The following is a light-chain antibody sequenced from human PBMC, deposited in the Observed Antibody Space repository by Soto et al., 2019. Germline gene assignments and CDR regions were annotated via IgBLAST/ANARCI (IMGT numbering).Light chain of an antibody. Sequence: DIQITHSPSSLSASVVDRVTITFLASQNIDSYLNWYQQRPGKAPKLLIHDASSLQSGVPSRFSGSGSGTAFALTINSLQPEDFATIYCQKTYSTPWTFGQGTKVDIK. CDR1: QNIDSY. J-gene: IGKJ1*01. V-gene: IGKV1-39*01. CDR2: DAS. CDR3: QKTYSTPWT.